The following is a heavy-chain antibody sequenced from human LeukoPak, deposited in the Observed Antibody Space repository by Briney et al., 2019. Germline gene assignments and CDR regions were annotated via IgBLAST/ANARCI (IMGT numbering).Heavy chain of an antibody. J-gene: IGHJ4*02. CDR2: IHDSGRT. CDR1: GGSMSGYY. CDR3: ARVSTTLDSAGYRKDFDY. D-gene: IGHD3-22*01. V-gene: IGHV4-59*01. Sequence: PSETLSLTCTVSGGSMSGYYWSWIRQPPGKGLEWIGHIHDSGRTSYNPSLKSRVTMSVDTSKNQFSLNLSSVTAADTAVYFCARVSTTLDSAGYRKDFDYWGQGTLVTVSS.